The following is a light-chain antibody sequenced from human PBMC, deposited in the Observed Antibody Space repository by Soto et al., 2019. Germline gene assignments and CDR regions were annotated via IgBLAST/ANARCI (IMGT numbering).Light chain of an antibody. CDR1: QSVTSN. CDR2: GAS. V-gene: IGKV3-15*01. Sequence: EVVMTQSPATLSVSPGERATLSCRASQSVTSNYLAWYQQKPGQAPRLLIYGASTRATGIPARFSGSGSGTEFTLTISSLQSEDFAVYYCQQYNNWPPTFGGGTKVDIK. J-gene: IGKJ4*01. CDR3: QQYNNWPPT.